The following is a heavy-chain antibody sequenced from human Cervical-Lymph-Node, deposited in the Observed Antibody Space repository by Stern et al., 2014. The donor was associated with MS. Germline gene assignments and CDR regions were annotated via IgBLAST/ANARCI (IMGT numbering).Heavy chain of an antibody. V-gene: IGHV3-30*18. D-gene: IGHD2/OR15-2a*01. CDR2: LSYDGSNK. Sequence: VQLEESGGGVVQPGRPLRLSCAASGFTFGSCAMHWVRQAPGKGLEWVAGLSYDGSNKYYADSVKGRFTVSRDSSQNTLHLQMSSLRAEDTAVYYCAKDRQYLTYVFDHWGQGSLVTVSS. J-gene: IGHJ5*02. CDR1: GFTFGSCA. CDR3: AKDRQYLTYVFDH.